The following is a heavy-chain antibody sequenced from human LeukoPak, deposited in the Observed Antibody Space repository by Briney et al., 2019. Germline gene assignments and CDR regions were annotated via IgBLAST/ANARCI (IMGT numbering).Heavy chain of an antibody. Sequence: PGGSLRLSCAASGFTFSSYWMSWVRQAPGKGLEWVANIKQDGSEKYYVDSVKGRFTISRDNAKNSLYLQMNSLRAEDTAVYYCAGMKYSYGYGGTFDYGGQGTLVTVSS. CDR3: AGMKYSYGYGGTFDY. CDR1: GFTFSSYW. CDR2: IKQDGSEK. V-gene: IGHV3-7*01. J-gene: IGHJ4*02. D-gene: IGHD5-18*01.